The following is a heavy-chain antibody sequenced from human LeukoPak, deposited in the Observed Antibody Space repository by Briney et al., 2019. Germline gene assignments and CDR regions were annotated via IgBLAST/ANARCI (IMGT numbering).Heavy chain of an antibody. CDR1: GGSISYY. CDR2: IYYSGTT. CDR3: ARLVGAATDPFDY. J-gene: IGHJ4*02. D-gene: IGHD1-26*01. Sequence: SETLSLTCTVSGGSISYYWGWIRQPPGEGLEWIGTIYYSGTTYCNPSLKSRVSISVDTSKNQFSLKLRSVTAADTAVYYCARLVGAATDPFDYWGQGTLFTVSS. V-gene: IGHV4-39*01.